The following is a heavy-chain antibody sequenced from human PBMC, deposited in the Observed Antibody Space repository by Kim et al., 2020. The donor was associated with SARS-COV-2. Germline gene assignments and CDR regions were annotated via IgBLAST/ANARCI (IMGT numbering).Heavy chain of an antibody. Sequence: ISYADSVKGRFTISRDNAKNSLYLQMNSLRAEDTAVYYCARGDIVVVVTDWGQGTLVTVSS. D-gene: IGHD2-15*01. CDR3: ARGDIVVVVTD. V-gene: IGHV3-21*01. CDR2: I. J-gene: IGHJ4*02.